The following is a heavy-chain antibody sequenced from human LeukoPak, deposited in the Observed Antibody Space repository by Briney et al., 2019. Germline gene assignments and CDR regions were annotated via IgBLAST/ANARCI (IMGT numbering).Heavy chain of an antibody. CDR3: AKDPRVGSRVATPCH. J-gene: IGHJ4*02. Sequence: RGSLRLSCAASGFTFSSYAMSCVRQAPRKGLEWVSAIRCSGGSKYYADYVKGRFTISRDNSKSTLFLQMNSLRAEDTAVYYCAKDPRVGSRVATPCHWGQGTLVTVSS. CDR1: GFTFSSYA. CDR2: IRCSGGSK. D-gene: IGHD5-24*01. V-gene: IGHV3-23*01.